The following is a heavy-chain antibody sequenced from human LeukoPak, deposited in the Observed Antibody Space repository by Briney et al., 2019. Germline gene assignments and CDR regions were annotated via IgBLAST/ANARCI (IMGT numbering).Heavy chain of an antibody. Sequence: PGGSLRLSCAASGFTFSNAWMSWVRQAPGKGLEWVGRIKSKTDGGTTDYAAPVKGRFTISRDDSKNTLYLQMNSLKTEDTAVYYCTTAAPFRGSYDYYYYYYMDVWGKGTTVTVSS. D-gene: IGHD1-26*01. J-gene: IGHJ6*03. CDR1: GFTFSNAW. CDR3: TTAAPFRGSYDYYYYYYMDV. V-gene: IGHV3-15*01. CDR2: IKSKTDGGTT.